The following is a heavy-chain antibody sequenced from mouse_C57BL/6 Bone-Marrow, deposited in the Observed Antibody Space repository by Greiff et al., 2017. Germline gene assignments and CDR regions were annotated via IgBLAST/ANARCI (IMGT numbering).Heavy chain of an antibody. CDR1: GFTFSSYA. V-gene: IGHV5-4*01. D-gene: IGHD5-5*01. J-gene: IGHJ2*01. CDR3: ARDRDYPHYCDY. CDR2: ISDGGSYT. Sequence: EVKVVESGGGLVKPGGSLKLSCAASGFTFSSYAMSWVRQTPEKRLEWVATISDGGSYTYYPDNVKGRFTISRDNAKNNLYLQMSHLKSEDTAMYYCARDRDYPHYCDYWGQGTTLTVSS.